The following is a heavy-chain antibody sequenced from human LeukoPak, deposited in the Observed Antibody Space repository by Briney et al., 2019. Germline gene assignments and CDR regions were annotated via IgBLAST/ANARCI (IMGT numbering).Heavy chain of an antibody. Sequence: GGSLRLSCAASGFTFSSYEMNWVRQSPGKGLEWVSYISSSGSTIYYADSVKGRFTISRDNAKNSLYLQMNSLRAEDTAVYCCARGCYSGSYTLHHAFDIWGQGTMVTVSS. J-gene: IGHJ3*02. CDR1: GFTFSSYE. V-gene: IGHV3-48*03. CDR3: ARGCYSGSYTLHHAFDI. D-gene: IGHD1-26*01. CDR2: ISSSGSTI.